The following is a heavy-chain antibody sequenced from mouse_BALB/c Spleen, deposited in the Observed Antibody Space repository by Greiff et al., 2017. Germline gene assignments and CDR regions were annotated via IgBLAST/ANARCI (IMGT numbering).Heavy chain of an antibody. J-gene: IGHJ4*01. Sequence: VQLKQSGPELVKPGASVNMSCKASGYTFTSYVMHWVKQKPGQGLEWIGYINPYNDGTKYNEKFKGKATLTSDKSSSTAYMELSSLTSEDSAVYYCASGTPYYAMDYWGQGTSVTVSS. CDR2: INPYNDGT. CDR1: GYTFTSYV. D-gene: IGHD1-1*01. V-gene: IGHV1-14*01. CDR3: ASGTPYYAMDY.